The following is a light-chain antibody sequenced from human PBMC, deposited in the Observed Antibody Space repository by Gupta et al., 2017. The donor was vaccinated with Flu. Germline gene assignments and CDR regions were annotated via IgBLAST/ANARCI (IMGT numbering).Light chain of an antibody. CDR3: QQSYSIFT. CDR1: QSISSY. J-gene: IGKJ4*01. V-gene: IGKV1-39*01. CDR2: AAS. Sequence: SPSSLSASVGDRVTITCRASQSISSYLNWYQQKPGKAPKLLIYAASSLQSGVPSRFSGSGSGTDFTLTISSLQPEDFATYYCQQSYSIFTFGGGTKVEIK.